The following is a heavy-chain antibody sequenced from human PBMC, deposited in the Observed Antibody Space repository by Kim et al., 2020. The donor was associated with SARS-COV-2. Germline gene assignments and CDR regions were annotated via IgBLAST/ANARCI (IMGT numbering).Heavy chain of an antibody. J-gene: IGHJ6*03. CDR3: ARIRGTGTTRSQSYRYYMDV. D-gene: IGHD1-7*01. CDR2: IDWDDDK. V-gene: IGHV2-70*11. Sequence: SGPTLVNPTQTLTLTCTFSGFSLSTSGMCVNLIRQPPGKALEWLARIDWDDDKYYNTSLKTRLTISKDTSKNQVVLTMTNMDPVDTATYYCARIRGTGTTRSQSYRYYMDVWGKGTTVTVSS. CDR1: GFSLSTSGMC.